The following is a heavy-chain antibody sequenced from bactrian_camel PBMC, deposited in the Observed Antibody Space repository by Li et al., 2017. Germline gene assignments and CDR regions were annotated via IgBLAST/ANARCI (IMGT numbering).Heavy chain of an antibody. J-gene: IGHJ4*01. CDR3: VRDALWLARYYSTNDWAY. CDR2: IHRNGVST. D-gene: IGHD4*01. Sequence: VQLVESGGGLVQPGGSLRLSCAASGFTFSNYAMGWVRQAPGKGLEWIASIHRNGVSTFYADSVKGRFTISRDNAKNTVYLQMNSLKPEDTAVHYCVRDALWLARYYSTNDWAYWGQGTQVTVS. CDR1: GFTFSNYA. V-gene: IGHV3S40*01.